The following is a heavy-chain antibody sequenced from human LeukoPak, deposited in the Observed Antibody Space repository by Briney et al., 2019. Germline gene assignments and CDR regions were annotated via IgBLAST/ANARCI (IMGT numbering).Heavy chain of an antibody. CDR2: IKPDGSEK. CDR1: AITFSNSW. J-gene: IGHJ4*02. CDR3: ATDRFYNTFDY. V-gene: IGHV3-7*01. D-gene: IGHD3-10*01. Sequence: GGSLRLSCAASAITFSNSWMNWVRQAPGEGLEWVATIKPDGSEKWYVNSVKGRFTISRDNAKNSLYLQMDSLRVDDTAVYYYATDRFYNTFDYWGQGTLVTVSS.